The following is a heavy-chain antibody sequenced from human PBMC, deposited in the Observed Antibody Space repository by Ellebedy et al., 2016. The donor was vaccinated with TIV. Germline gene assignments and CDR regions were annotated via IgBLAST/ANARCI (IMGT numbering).Heavy chain of an antibody. CDR1: GLTFSRHW. D-gene: IGHD6-19*01. CDR2: IRQDGSEE. J-gene: IGHJ6*02. V-gene: IGHV3-7*03. CDR3: AGGTGWLMDV. Sequence: GESLKISCAASGLTFSRHWMKWVRQAPGKGLEWVAMIRQDGSEEFYVDSVKGRFTISRDNAKNSLFLQMNSLRAEDTAVYYCAGGTGWLMDVWGQGTTVTVSS.